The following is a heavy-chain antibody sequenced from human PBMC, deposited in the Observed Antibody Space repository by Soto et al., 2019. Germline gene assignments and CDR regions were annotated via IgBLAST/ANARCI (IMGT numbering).Heavy chain of an antibody. CDR3: ARAYYDSSGYYHFDY. V-gene: IGHV4-34*01. J-gene: IGHJ4*02. CDR1: GGSFSGYY. CDR2: INHSGST. Sequence: SETLSLTCAVYGGSFSGYYWSWIRQPPGKGLEWIGEINHSGSTNYNPSLKSRVTISVDTSKNQFSLKLSSVTAADTAVYYCARAYYDSSGYYHFDYWGQGILVTVSS. D-gene: IGHD3-22*01.